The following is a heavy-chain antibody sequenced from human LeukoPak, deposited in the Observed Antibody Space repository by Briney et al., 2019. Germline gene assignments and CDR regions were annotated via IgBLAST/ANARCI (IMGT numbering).Heavy chain of an antibody. J-gene: IGHJ4*02. CDR2: IYYSGST. CDR3: ARVSLPHTMVTYYFDY. CDR1: GGSISSYY. D-gene: IGHD5-18*01. Sequence: SETLSLTWTVSGGSISSYYCRWIRQPPGKGLEWIGYIYYSGSTNYNPSLKSRVTISVDTSKNQFSLKLSSVTAADTAVYYCARVSLPHTMVTYYFDYWGQGTLVTVSS. V-gene: IGHV4-59*01.